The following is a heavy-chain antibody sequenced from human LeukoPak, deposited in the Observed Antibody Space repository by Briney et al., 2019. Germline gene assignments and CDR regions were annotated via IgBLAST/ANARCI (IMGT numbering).Heavy chain of an antibody. D-gene: IGHD2-2*01. J-gene: IGHJ6*03. CDR1: GGSISSRGYC. V-gene: IGHV4-61*09. CDR3: ARDAGYCSSTSCSNYMDV. CDR2: VHISGST. Sequence: SETLSLTCTVSGGSISSRGYCWSWIRQPAGKGLEWIGHVHISGSTNYNSSLKSRVTISVDTSKNQFSLKLSSVTAADTAVYYCARDAGYCSSTSCSNYMDVWGKGTTVTVSS.